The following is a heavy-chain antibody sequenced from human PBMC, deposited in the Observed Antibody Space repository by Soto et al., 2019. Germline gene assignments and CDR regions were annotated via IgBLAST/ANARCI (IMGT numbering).Heavy chain of an antibody. V-gene: IGHV3-30-3*01. CDR1: GFTFSSYA. Sequence: GGSLRLSCAASGFTFSSYAMHWVRQAPGKGLEWVAVISYDGSNKYYADSVKGRFTISRDNSKNTLYLQMNSLRAEDTAVYYCASVRSYDYGERGAFDIWGQGTMVTV. J-gene: IGHJ3*02. CDR2: ISYDGSNK. D-gene: IGHD4-17*01. CDR3: ASVRSYDYGERGAFDI.